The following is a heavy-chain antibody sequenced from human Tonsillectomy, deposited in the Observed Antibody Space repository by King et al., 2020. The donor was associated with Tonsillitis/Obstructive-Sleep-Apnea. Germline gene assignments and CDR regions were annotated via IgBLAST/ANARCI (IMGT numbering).Heavy chain of an antibody. Sequence: QLAQSGAEVKKPGASVKVSCKASGYTFTSYDINWVRQATGQGLEWMGWMNPNSGHTGYAQKFQGRVTMTRNTSISTAYMELSGLRSEDTAVYYCATPPPDCSSTSCYWYFDYWGQGTLVTVSS. V-gene: IGHV1-8*01. CDR2: MNPNSGHT. CDR3: ATPPPDCSSTSCYWYFDY. D-gene: IGHD2-2*01. J-gene: IGHJ4*02. CDR1: GYTFTSYD.